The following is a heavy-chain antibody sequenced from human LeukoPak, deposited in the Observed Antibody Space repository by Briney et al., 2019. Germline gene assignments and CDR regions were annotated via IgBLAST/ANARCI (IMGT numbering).Heavy chain of an antibody. V-gene: IGHV3-30-3*02. CDR3: AKTAYYYDSSGYSN. CDR1: GFTFSSYA. J-gene: IGHJ4*02. Sequence: TGGSLRLSCAASGFTFSSYAMHWVRQAPGKELEWVAVISYDGSNKYYADSVKGRFTISRDNSKNTLYLQMNSLRAEDTAVYYCAKTAYYYDSSGYSNWGQGTLVTVSS. D-gene: IGHD3-22*01. CDR2: ISYDGSNK.